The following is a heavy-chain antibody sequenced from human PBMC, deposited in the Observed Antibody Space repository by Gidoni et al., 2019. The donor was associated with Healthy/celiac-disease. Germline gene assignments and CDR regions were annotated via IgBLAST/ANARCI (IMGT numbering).Heavy chain of an antibody. CDR3: ARDQYADTAMDHFDY. Sequence: QVQLVQSGAEVKKPGASVKVSCKASGYTFTSYGISWVRQAPGQGLEWMGWISAYNGNTNYAQKLQGIVTMTTDTSTSTAYLELRSRRSDDTAVYYCARDQYADTAMDHFDYWVQGTLVTVSS. D-gene: IGHD5-18*01. CDR2: ISAYNGNT. V-gene: IGHV1-18*01. J-gene: IGHJ4*02. CDR1: GYTFTSYG.